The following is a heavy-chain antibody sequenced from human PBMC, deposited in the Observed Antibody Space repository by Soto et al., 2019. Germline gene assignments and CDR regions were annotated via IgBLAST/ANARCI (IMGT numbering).Heavy chain of an antibody. V-gene: IGHV1-69*01. CDR2: IIPIFDST. J-gene: IGHJ4*02. Sequence: QVHLVQSGAEVKQPGSSVKVTCKASGGIFSSNAISWVRQAPGQGLEWMGGIIPIFDSTHYAQKFQGRVTITADESTSTAYMELSSQKSEDTAVYYCATGARGYSSAPRFYFEDWGQGTLVTVSS. CDR3: ATGARGYSSAPRFYFED. CDR1: GGIFSSNA. D-gene: IGHD5-18*01.